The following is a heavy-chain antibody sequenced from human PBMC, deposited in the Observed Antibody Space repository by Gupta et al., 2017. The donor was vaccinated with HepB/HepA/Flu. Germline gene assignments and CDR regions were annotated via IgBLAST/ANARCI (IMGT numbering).Heavy chain of an antibody. CDR1: GSTFSSYS. D-gene: IGHD2-2*01. V-gene: IGHV3-30-3*01. J-gene: IGHJ4*02. Sequence: QVQLVESGGGVVQPGRSLRLSCAAPGSTFSSYSMYWVRQAPGKGLEWVTVISYDGSNKNYADSGKGRVTISRDNSKNTRDLQMSSMRAEETAVYYCASDIVGRPAAMHATDDGGQGTLVTVYS. CDR2: ISYDGSNK. CDR3: ASDIVGRPAAMHATDD.